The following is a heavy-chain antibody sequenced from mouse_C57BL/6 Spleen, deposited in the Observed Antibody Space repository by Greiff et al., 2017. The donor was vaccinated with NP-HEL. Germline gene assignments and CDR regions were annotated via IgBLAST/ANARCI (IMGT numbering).Heavy chain of an antibody. CDR3: ASSYYSNYAFAY. V-gene: IGHV5-4*01. CDR2: ISDGGSYT. J-gene: IGHJ3*01. D-gene: IGHD2-5*01. Sequence: EVQGVESGGGLVKPGGSLKLSCAASGFTFSSYAMSWVRQTPEKRLEWVATISDGGSYTYYPDNVKGRFTISRDNAKNNLYLQMSHLKSEDTAMYYCASSYYSNYAFAYWGQGTLVTVSA. CDR1: GFTFSSYA.